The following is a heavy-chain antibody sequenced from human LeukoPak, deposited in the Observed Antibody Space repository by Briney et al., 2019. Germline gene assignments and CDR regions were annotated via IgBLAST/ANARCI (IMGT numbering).Heavy chain of an antibody. V-gene: IGHV3-66*01. D-gene: IGHD2-2*01. CDR3: ARRSDLGYCSSTSCDHAY. CDR2: IYSGGST. J-gene: IGHJ4*02. Sequence: GGSLRLSCAASGFTVSSDYMSWVRQAPGKGLEWVSVIYSGGSTYYADSVKGRFTISRDNSKNTLYLQMNSLRAEDTAVYYCARRSDLGYCSSTSCDHAYWGQGTLVTVSS. CDR1: GFTVSSDY.